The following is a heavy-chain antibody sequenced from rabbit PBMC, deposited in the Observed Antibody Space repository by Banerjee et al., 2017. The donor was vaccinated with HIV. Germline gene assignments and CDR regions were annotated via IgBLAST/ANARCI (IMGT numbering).Heavy chain of an antibody. D-gene: IGHD4-1*01. J-gene: IGHJ6*01. V-gene: IGHV1S45*01. CDR3: ARDLAGVIGWNFGL. Sequence: QEQLEESGGGLVQPGGTLKLSCKASGFDFSSYYMTWVRQAPGKGLEWIACINTSSGNTVYASWAKGRFTISKTSSTTVTLQMTSLTAADTATYFCARDLAGVIGWNFGLWGPGTLVTVS. CDR1: GFDFSSYYM. CDR2: INTSSGNT.